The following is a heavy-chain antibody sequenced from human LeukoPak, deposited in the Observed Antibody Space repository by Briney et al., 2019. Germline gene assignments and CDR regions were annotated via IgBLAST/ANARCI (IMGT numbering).Heavy chain of an antibody. D-gene: IGHD6-19*01. J-gene: IGHJ4*02. Sequence: SETLSLTCTVSGGSISSYYWSWIRQPPGKGLEWIGYISTSGSTNYNPSLKSRVTISLDTSKNQFSLKLTSVTAADTAVYYCARRSSGWYRYDYWGQGTLVTVSS. V-gene: IGHV4-4*09. CDR1: GGSISSYY. CDR2: ISTSGST. CDR3: ARRSSGWYRYDY.